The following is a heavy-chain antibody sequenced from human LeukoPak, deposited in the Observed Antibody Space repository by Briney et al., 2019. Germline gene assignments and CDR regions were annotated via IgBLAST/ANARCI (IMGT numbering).Heavy chain of an antibody. CDR3: ARTIQLRLRPENCSFDY. D-gene: IGHD5-18*01. CDR2: ISSNGGST. Sequence: PGGSLRLSCAASGFTFSSYAMHWVRQAPGKGLEYVSAISSNGGSTYYANSVKGRFTISRDNSKNTLYLQMGSQRAEYMAVYYSARTIQLRLRPENCSFDYWGQGTLVTVSS. V-gene: IGHV3-64*01. J-gene: IGHJ4*02. CDR1: GFTFSSYA.